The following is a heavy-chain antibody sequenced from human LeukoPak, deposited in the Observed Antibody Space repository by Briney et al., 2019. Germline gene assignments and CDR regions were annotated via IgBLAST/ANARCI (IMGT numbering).Heavy chain of an antibody. CDR2: ISYDGNEK. V-gene: IGHV3-30*04. CDR1: GFTFSSYT. J-gene: IGHJ4*02. Sequence: PGTSLRLSCAASGFTFSSYTMHWVRQAPGKGLEWVAVISYDGNEKYYADSVKGRFTISRDNSKSTMYLQMNSLRAEDTAVYYCARKGGTMVNYRPFDYWGQGTLVTVSS. CDR3: ARKGGTMVNYRPFDY. D-gene: IGHD3-10*01.